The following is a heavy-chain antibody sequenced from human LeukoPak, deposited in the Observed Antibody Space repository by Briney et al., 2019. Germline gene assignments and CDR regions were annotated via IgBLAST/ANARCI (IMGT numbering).Heavy chain of an antibody. D-gene: IGHD6-13*01. CDR3: ARAEYSSSWYGVNWFDP. CDR1: GFTFSSYV. CDR2: ISSSGSTI. Sequence: GGSLRLSCAASGFTFSSYVMNWVRQAPGKGLEWVTYISSSGSTIYYADSVKGRFTISRDNAKNSLYLQMNSLRAEDTAVYYCARAEYSSSWYGVNWFDPWGQGTLVTVSS. J-gene: IGHJ5*02. V-gene: IGHV3-48*03.